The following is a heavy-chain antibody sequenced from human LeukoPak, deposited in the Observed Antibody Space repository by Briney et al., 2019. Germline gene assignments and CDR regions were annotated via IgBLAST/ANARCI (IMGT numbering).Heavy chain of an antibody. CDR2: ISSSSSYI. Sequence: GGSLRLSCAASGFTFGSYSMNWVRQAPGKGLEWVSSISSSSSYIYYADSVKGRFTISRDNAKNSLYLQMNSLRAEDTAVYYCARLPYYYDFWSGNMDVWGKGTTVTVSS. CDR3: ARLPYYYDFWSGNMDV. V-gene: IGHV3-21*01. J-gene: IGHJ6*04. D-gene: IGHD3-3*01. CDR1: GFTFGSYS.